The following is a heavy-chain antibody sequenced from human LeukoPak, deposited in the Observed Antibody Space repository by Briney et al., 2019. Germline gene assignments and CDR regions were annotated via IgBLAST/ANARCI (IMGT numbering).Heavy chain of an antibody. V-gene: IGHV1-2*02. CDR1: GYTFTGYY. Sequence: GASVKVSCKASGYTFTGYYMHWVRQAPGQGLEWMGWINPNSGGTNYAQNFQGRVTMTRDTSISTAYMELSRLRSDDTAVYYCARPPAGILTGWFDYWGQGTLVTVSS. CDR2: INPNSGGT. D-gene: IGHD3-9*01. J-gene: IGHJ4*02. CDR3: ARPPAGILTGWFDY.